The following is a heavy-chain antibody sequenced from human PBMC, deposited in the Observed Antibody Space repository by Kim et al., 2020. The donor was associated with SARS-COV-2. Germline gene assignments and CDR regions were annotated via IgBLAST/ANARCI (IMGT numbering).Heavy chain of an antibody. CDR3: ALVVAATSSLIVGGVSYYYYGREG. CDR1: GYTFTSYG. D-gene: IGHD2-15*01. V-gene: IGHV1-18*01. CDR2: ISAYNGNT. J-gene: IGHJ6*01. Sequence: ASVKVSCKASGYTFTSYGISWVRQAPGQGLEWMGWISAYNGNTNYAQKLQGRVTMTTDTSTSTAYMELRSLRSDDTAVYYCALVVAATSSLIVGGVSYYYYGREGGGEGTT.